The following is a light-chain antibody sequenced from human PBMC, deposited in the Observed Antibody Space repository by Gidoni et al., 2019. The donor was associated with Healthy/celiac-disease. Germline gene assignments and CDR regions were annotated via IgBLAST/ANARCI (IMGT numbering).Light chain of an antibody. CDR3: QQSYSTPFT. CDR1: QSISSY. CDR2: AAS. Sequence: DIQMTQSPSSRSASVVDRVTITCRAIQSISSYLNWYQQKPGKAPKLLIYAASSLQSGVPSRFSGSGSVTDFTLTISSLQPEDFATYYCQQSYSTPFTFGPGTKVDIK. J-gene: IGKJ3*01. V-gene: IGKV1-39*01.